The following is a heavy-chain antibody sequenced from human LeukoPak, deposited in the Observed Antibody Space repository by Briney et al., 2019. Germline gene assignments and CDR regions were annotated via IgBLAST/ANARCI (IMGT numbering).Heavy chain of an antibody. CDR2: INPSGGSA. CDR3: ARATQSWFDP. CDR1: GYTFTSYY. J-gene: IGHJ5*02. V-gene: IGHV1-46*01. Sequence: GASVKVSCKASGYTFTSYYLHWVRQAPGQGLEWIGIINPSGGSASYAQKFQGRVTMTRDTSTSTVYFELSSVTAGDTSVYYGARATQSWFDPWGQGTLVTVSS.